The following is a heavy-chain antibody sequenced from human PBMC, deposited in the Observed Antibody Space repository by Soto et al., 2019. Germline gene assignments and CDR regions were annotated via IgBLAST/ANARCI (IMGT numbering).Heavy chain of an antibody. D-gene: IGHD2-15*01. J-gene: IGHJ4*02. CDR1: GNTLSSYA. Sequence: QVQLVQSGAEVKKPGSSVKVSCKASGNTLSSYAFTWLRQAPGKGFELMGTIIPILRTTEYEQKFQGRVTITADESTTTVYMDLSVLTSGDTGIYFCARGYQPILPFDFWGQGTLVTVSS. V-gene: IGHV1-69*11. CDR2: IIPILRTT. CDR3: ARGYQPILPFDF.